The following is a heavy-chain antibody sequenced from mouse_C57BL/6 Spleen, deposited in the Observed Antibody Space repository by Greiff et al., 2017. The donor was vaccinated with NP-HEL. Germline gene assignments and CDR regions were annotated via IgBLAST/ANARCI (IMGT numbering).Heavy chain of an antibody. CDR1: GYTFTSYW. CDR3: ASKAYYGSGNYYAMDY. V-gene: IGHV1-61*01. CDR2: IYPSDSET. Sequence: VQLQQPGAELVKPGASVKLSCKASGYTFTSYWMDWVKQRPGQGLEWIGNIYPSDSETHYNQKFKDKATLTVDKSSSTAYMQLSSLTSEDSAVYYCASKAYYGSGNYYAMDYWGQGTSVTVSS. D-gene: IGHD1-1*01. J-gene: IGHJ4*01.